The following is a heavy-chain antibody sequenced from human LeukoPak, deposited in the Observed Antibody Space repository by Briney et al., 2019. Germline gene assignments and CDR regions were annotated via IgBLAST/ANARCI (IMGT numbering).Heavy chain of an antibody. V-gene: IGHV3-30*18. CDR3: AKVGGRSWFYFDS. D-gene: IGHD3-10*01. CDR2: ISSDGSDK. CDR1: GFTFSSYG. Sequence: GGSLRLSCAASGFTFSSYGMDWVRQAPGKGLEWVAIISSDGSDKYYADSVKGRFTIARDNSKNTVSLQMNSLRSEDTAIYYCAKVGGRSWFYFDSWGQGAEVTVSS. J-gene: IGHJ4*02.